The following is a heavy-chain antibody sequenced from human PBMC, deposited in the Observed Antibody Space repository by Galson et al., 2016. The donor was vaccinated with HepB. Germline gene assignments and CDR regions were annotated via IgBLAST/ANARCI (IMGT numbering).Heavy chain of an antibody. J-gene: IGHJ4*02. Sequence: SLRLSCAASGFTFSRHWMYWVRQAPGKGLVWVSQINSDGSNINYADSVKGRFTVSRDNSKSTLYLQMNSLRAEDTAIYYCAKFAPGVGRHCSTTDCYGGADYWGQGTLVTVSS. CDR1: GFTFSRHW. CDR2: INSDGSNI. CDR3: AKFAPGVGRHCSTTDCYGGADY. D-gene: IGHD2-2*01. V-gene: IGHV3-74*01.